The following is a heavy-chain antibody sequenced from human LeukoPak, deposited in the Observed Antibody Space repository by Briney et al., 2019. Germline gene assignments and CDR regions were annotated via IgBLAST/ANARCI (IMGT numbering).Heavy chain of an antibody. CDR3: AKGEGAAGTIYYYGMDV. CDR1: GGTFSSYA. CDR2: IIPTFGTA. J-gene: IGHJ6*04. V-gene: IGHV1-69*13. D-gene: IGHD6-13*01. Sequence: ASVKVSCKASGGTFSSYAISWVRQAPGQGLEWMGGIIPTFGTANYAQKFQGRVTITADESTSTAYMELSSLRSEDTAVYYCAKGEGAAGTIYYYGMDVWGKGTTVNVSS.